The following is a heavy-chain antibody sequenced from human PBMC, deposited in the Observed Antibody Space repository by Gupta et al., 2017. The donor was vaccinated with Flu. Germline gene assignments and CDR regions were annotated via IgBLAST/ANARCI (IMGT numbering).Heavy chain of an antibody. CDR3: VRSFTRMIPGGSRLHDY. CDR2: GDHRGRT. D-gene: IGHD4-11*01. CDR1: GASFSGYY. J-gene: IGHJ4*02. Sequence: HLQQWCSGLFKPSEPLSLTCTLPGASFSGYYWSWVRQPPGRGLEWIGEGDHRGRTNFNPSHERRLTISIDTSKSQCALSLSSVKEEETAVYYCVRSFTRMIPGGSRLHDYWAQETLVKVS. V-gene: IGHV4-34*02.